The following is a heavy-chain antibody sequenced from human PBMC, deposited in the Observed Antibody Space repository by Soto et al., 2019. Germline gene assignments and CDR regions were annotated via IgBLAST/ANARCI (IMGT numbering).Heavy chain of an antibody. CDR3: ARGLISGSHYSGGWYYFDS. D-gene: IGHD1-26*01. Sequence: SETLSLTCTVSGGSISSSSYYWGWIRQHPGKGLEWIGSIYYSGSTYYNPSLKSRVTISVDTSKNQFSLKLSSVTAADTAVYYCARGLISGSHYSGGWYYFDSWGQGTQVTVSS. CDR2: IYYSGST. J-gene: IGHJ4*02. CDR1: GGSISSSSYY. V-gene: IGHV4-39*01.